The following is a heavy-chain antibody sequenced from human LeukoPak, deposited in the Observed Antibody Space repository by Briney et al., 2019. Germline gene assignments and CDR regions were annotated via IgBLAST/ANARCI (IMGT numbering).Heavy chain of an antibody. Sequence: EASVKVSCKVSGYTLTELSMHWVRQAPGKGLEWMGGFDPEDGETIYAQKFQGRVTMTEDTSTDTAYMELSSLRSEDTAVYYCATGIAADGYWFDPWGQGTLVTVSS. CDR1: GYTLTELS. J-gene: IGHJ5*02. V-gene: IGHV1-24*01. CDR2: FDPEDGET. D-gene: IGHD6-13*01. CDR3: ATGIAADGYWFDP.